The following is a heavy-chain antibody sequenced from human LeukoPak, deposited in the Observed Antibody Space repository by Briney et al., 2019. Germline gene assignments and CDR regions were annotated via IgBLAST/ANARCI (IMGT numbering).Heavy chain of an antibody. Sequence: GGSLRLSCAASGFTFSSYSMNWVRQAPGKGLEWVSFISSSSSYIYYADSVKGRFTISRDNSKNTLYLQMNSLRAEDTAVYYCAKGGVIVYVGNYWGQGTLVTVSS. V-gene: IGHV3-21*04. CDR3: AKGGVIVYVGNY. CDR1: GFTFSSYS. J-gene: IGHJ4*02. CDR2: ISSSSSYI. D-gene: IGHD3-16*02.